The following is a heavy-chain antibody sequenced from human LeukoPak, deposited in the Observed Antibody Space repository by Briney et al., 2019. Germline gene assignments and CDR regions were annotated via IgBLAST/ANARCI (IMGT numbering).Heavy chain of an antibody. CDR1: GFTFSSYA. J-gene: IGHJ1*01. D-gene: IGHD3-22*01. V-gene: IGHV3-23*01. CDR3: ATGMNNYDGSGYYSYFQH. CDR2: ISADSSST. Sequence: GGSLRLSCAASGFTFSSYATSWVRQAPGKGLEWVSTISADSSSTYYAASVKGRFTISRDNSKNTLYLQMNTLRAEDTAVYYCATGMNNYDGSGYYSYFQHWGQGTLVTVSS.